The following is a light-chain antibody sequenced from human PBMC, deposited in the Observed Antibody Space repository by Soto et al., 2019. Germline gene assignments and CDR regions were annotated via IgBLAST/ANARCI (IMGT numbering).Light chain of an antibody. J-gene: IGLJ2*01. CDR2: VNN. CDR3: QSYDGSIVV. CDR1: SGSIASNS. Sequence: FMLTQPHSVSESPGKTVTISCTRSSGSIASNSVQWYQQRPGRAPTTLIFVNNHRPSGVPDRFSGSIDSPSNSASLSISGLKTEDEADYYCQSYDGSIVVFGGGTKLTVL. V-gene: IGLV6-57*04.